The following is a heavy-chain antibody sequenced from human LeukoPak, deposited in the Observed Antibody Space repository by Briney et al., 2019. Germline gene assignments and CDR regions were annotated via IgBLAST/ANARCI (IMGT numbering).Heavy chain of an antibody. CDR1: GFTFSSYA. CDR2: ISGSGGST. D-gene: IGHD6-19*01. J-gene: IGHJ4*02. Sequence: GGSLRLSCVASGFTFSSYAMSWVRQAPGKGLEWVSGISGSGGSTYYADSVKGRFTISRDNSKDTLFLQMNSLRAEDTAVYYCAKETYSSGWYPYFDYWGQGTLVTVSS. CDR3: AKETYSSGWYPYFDY. V-gene: IGHV3-23*01.